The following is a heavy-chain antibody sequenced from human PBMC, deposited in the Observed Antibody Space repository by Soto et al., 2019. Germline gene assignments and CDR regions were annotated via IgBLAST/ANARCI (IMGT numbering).Heavy chain of an antibody. CDR3: ATSSSIAARPQEDY. CDR2: IIPIFGTA. J-gene: IGHJ4*02. V-gene: IGHV1-69*13. D-gene: IGHD6-6*01. CDR1: GGTFSSYA. Sequence: GASVKVSCKASGGTFSSYAISWVRQAPGQGLEWMGGIIPIFGTANCAQKFQGRVTITADESTSTAYMELSSLRSEDTAVYYCATSSSIAARPQEDYWGQGTLVTVSS.